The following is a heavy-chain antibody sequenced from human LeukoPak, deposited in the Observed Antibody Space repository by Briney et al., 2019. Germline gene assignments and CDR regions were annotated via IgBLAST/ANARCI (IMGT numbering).Heavy chain of an antibody. J-gene: IGHJ4*02. V-gene: IGHV3-23*01. Sequence: GGSLRLSCAASGFTFSSYAMSWVRQAPGKGLEWVSAISGSGGSTYYADSVKGRFTISRDNSKNTLYLQMNSLRAEDTAVYYCAKEYLYCTNGVCFYYFDHWGQGTLVTVSS. CDR2: ISGSGGST. D-gene: IGHD2-8*01. CDR3: AKEYLYCTNGVCFYYFDH. CDR1: GFTFSSYA.